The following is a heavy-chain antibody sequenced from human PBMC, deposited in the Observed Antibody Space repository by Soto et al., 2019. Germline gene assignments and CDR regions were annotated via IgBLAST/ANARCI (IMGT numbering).Heavy chain of an antibody. CDR3: TRGLRGDPRSDGFDF. CDR1: GFSISDHY. D-gene: IGHD3-10*01. Sequence: GGSLRLSCAASGFSISDHYIDWVRQAPGKGLEWVGRSRDKPNGYTTEYAASVTGRFTISRHDSENSLFLQMSSLKIEDSAVYYCTRGLRGDPRSDGFDFWGQGTVVTVSS. CDR2: SRDKPNGYTT. J-gene: IGHJ3*01. V-gene: IGHV3-72*01.